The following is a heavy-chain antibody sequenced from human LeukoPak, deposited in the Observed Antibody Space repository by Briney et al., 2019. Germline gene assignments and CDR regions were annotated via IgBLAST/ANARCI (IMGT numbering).Heavy chain of an antibody. CDR3: ASAYCGGDCTPYWYFDL. Sequence: SETLSLTCAVYGGSFSGYYWSWIRQPPGKGLEWIGYIYYIGNTFYNPSLKSRVTISVDTSKNQFSLKLSSVTAADTAVYYCASAYCGGDCTPYWYFDLWGRGTLVTVSS. V-gene: IGHV4-30-4*08. CDR2: IYYIGNT. D-gene: IGHD2-21*02. J-gene: IGHJ2*01. CDR1: GGSFSGYY.